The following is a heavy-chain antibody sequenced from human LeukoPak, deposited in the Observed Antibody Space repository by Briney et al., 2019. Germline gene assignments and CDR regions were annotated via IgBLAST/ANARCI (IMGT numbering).Heavy chain of an antibody. Sequence: QPGGTLRLSCSASGFTFSNYAMHWVRQAPGKGLEYVSDISSNGGITYYADSVKGRFTISRDNSKNTLYLQMNSLRAEDAAVYYCAKDRSSSWTWTIDYWGQGTLVTVSS. CDR2: ISSNGGIT. J-gene: IGHJ4*02. V-gene: IGHV3-64*04. CDR3: AKDRSSSWTWTIDY. D-gene: IGHD6-13*01. CDR1: GFTFSNYA.